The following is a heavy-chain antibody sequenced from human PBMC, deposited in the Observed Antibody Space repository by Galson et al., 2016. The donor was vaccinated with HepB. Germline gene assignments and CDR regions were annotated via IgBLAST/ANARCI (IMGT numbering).Heavy chain of an antibody. V-gene: IGHV3-33*01. CDR2: VWCDGNNK. D-gene: IGHD3-10*01. J-gene: IGHJ6*02. CDR1: GFNVWDHG. Sequence: SLRLSCAASGFNVWDHGLHWVRQAPGKGPEWVALVWCDGNNKHYADSVKGRFTISRDNSKKTLFLQMDSLRAEGTAVYYCARVRAGDRADFAGLDVWGQGTTVTVSS. CDR3: ARVRAGDRADFAGLDV.